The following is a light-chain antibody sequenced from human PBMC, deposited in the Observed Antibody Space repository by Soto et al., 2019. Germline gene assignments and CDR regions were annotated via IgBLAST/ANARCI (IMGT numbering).Light chain of an antibody. CDR3: QKYNSAPLT. CDR2: AAS. J-gene: IGKJ4*01. CDR1: QGITSY. Sequence: DIQMTQSPSSLSASVGDRVTITCRASQGITSYLAWYQQKPGKVPKLLIYAASTLKSGVPSWFSGSGSGTDFTLTISSLQPEDVATYYCQKYNSAPLTFGGGTKVEIK. V-gene: IGKV1-27*01.